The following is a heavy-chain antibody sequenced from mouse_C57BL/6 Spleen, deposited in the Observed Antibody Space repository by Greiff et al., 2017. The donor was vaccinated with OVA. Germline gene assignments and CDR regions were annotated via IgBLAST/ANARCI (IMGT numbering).Heavy chain of an antibody. CDR3: AMDYDFAY. CDR1: GYAFSSSW. Sequence: VKLQESGPELVKPGASVKISCKASGYAFSSSWMNWVKQRPGKGLEWIGRIYPGDGDTNYNGKFKGKATLTADKSSSTAYMQLSSLTSEDSAVYFCAMDYDFAYWGQGTLVTVSA. CDR2: IYPGDGDT. D-gene: IGHD2-4*01. V-gene: IGHV1-82*01. J-gene: IGHJ3*01.